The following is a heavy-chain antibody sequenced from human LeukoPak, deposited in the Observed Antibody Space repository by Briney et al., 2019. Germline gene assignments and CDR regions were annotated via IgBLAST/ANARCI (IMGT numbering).Heavy chain of an antibody. CDR2: MNPNSGNT. V-gene: IGHV1-8*03. CDR3: ARISTVTTSKSAFDI. CDR1: GYTFTSYD. D-gene: IGHD4-17*01. J-gene: IGHJ3*02. Sequence: ASVKVSCTASGYTFTSYDINWVRQATGQGLEWMGWMNPNSGNTGYAQKFQGRVTITRNTSISTAYMELSSLRSEDTAVYYCARISTVTTSKSAFDIWGQGTMVTVSS.